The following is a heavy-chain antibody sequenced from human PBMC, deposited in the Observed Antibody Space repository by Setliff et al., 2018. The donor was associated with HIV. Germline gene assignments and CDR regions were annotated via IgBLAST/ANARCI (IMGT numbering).Heavy chain of an antibody. CDR2: LYTDGTT. CDR1: GITVQSNY. D-gene: IGHD3-10*01. CDR3: ARREIWGHIYGSGAFNI. Sequence: GGSLRLSCVAYGITVQSNYMSWVRQAPGKGLEWVSVLYTDGTTYYADSAKGRFTISRDTSTNTLFLQMNSLRLEDTAVYYCARREIWGHIYGSGAFNIWGQGTVVTVSS. V-gene: IGHV3-66*02. J-gene: IGHJ3*02.